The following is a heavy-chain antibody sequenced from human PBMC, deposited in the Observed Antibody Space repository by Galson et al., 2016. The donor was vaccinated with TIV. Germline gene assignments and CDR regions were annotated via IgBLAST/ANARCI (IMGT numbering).Heavy chain of an antibody. J-gene: IGHJ4*02. CDR2: IRGSGDGT. CDR3: AKDFGWRNFDY. Sequence: SLRLSCAASGFTFNKYAMSWVRQAPGRGLEWISSIRGSGDGTNYADSVKGRLTISRDNSKNILYLQMKGLRAEDTAVYYCAKDFGWRNFDYWGQGTLVTVSS. CDR1: GFTFNKYA. V-gene: IGHV3-23*01. D-gene: IGHD6-19*01.